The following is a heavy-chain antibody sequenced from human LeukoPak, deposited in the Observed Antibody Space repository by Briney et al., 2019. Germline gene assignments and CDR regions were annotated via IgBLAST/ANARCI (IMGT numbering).Heavy chain of an antibody. Sequence: GGSLRLSCAASGFSFSSYDMNWVRQAPGKGPEWVSYISSTTTTTYYADSVKGRFTISRDNSKNTLYLQMNSLRAEDTAVYYCARRAGAYSHPYDYWGQGTLVTVSS. J-gene: IGHJ4*02. D-gene: IGHD4/OR15-4a*01. CDR1: GFSFSSYD. V-gene: IGHV3-48*01. CDR2: ISSTTTTT. CDR3: ARRAGAYSHPYDY.